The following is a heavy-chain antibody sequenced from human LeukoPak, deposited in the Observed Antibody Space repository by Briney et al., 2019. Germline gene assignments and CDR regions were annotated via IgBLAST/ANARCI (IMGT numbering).Heavy chain of an antibody. Sequence: PGGSLRLSCAASGFTFSSYEMNWVRQAPGKGLEWVSYISSFSSTIYYADSVMGRFTISRDNAKNSLYLQMNSLRAEDTAVYYCARVVLRVHRMSNDAFDIWGQGTMVTVSS. J-gene: IGHJ3*02. D-gene: IGHD2-15*01. V-gene: IGHV3-48*03. CDR1: GFTFSSYE. CDR2: ISSFSSTI. CDR3: ARVVLRVHRMSNDAFDI.